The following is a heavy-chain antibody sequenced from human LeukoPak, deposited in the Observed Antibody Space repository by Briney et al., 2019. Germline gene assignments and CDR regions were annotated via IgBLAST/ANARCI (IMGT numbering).Heavy chain of an antibody. V-gene: IGHV3-7*01. CDR1: GFTFSSYW. D-gene: IGHD3-22*01. CDR3: ARDPLAYYYDSSGYYFDY. J-gene: IGHJ4*02. Sequence: GGSLRLSXAASGFTFSSYWMSWVRQAPGKGMEWVAIIKQDGSEKYYVDSVKGRFTISRDNAKNSLYLQMNSLRAEDTAVYYCARDPLAYYYDSSGYYFDYWGQGTLVTVSS. CDR2: IKQDGSEK.